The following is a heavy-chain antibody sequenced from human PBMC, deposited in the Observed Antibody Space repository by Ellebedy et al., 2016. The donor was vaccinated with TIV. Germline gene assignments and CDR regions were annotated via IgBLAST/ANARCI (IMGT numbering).Heavy chain of an antibody. Sequence: MPSETLSLTCTVSGGPISSGGYYWSWIRQHPGKALEWIGYIYSGGSTYYNPSLKSRVTISVDTSKNQFSLNLSSVTAADTAVYYCARQGYRGYSYGATYTPFDYWGQGTLVTVSS. CDR1: GGPISSGGYY. D-gene: IGHD5-18*01. CDR2: IYSGGST. CDR3: ARQGYRGYSYGATYTPFDY. V-gene: IGHV4-39*01. J-gene: IGHJ4*02.